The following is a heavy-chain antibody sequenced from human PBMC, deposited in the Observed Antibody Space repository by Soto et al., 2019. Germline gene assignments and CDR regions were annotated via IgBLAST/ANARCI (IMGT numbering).Heavy chain of an antibody. D-gene: IGHD1-7*01. CDR2: IYYSGST. CDR1: GGSISSSSYY. Sequence: SETLSLTCTVSGGSISSSSYYWGWIRQPPGKGLEWIGSIYYSGSTYYNPSLKSRVTISVDTSKNQFSLKLSSVTAADTAVYYCARLPTALELLGDYFDYWGQGTLVTVSS. V-gene: IGHV4-39*01. J-gene: IGHJ4*02. CDR3: ARLPTALELLGDYFDY.